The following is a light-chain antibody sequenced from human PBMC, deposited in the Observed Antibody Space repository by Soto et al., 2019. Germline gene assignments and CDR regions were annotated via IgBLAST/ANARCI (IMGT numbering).Light chain of an antibody. V-gene: IGKV1-9*01. J-gene: IGKJ1*01. Sequence: IQLTQSPSSLSASVGDRVTITCRASQGISSYLAWYQQKPGKAPKVLIYAACTLQSGVPSRFSGSGSGTEFTLTISSLQPDDFATYYCQQYNSYSTFGQGTKVDIK. CDR1: QGISSY. CDR3: QQYNSYST. CDR2: AAC.